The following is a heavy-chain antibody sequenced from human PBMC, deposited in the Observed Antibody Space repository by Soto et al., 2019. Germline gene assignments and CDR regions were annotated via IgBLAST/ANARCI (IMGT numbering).Heavy chain of an antibody. CDR2: IKGDGSAK. Sequence: GGSLRLSFAASGFTFSSFWMSWVRQAPGKGLEWVANIKGDGSAKNYLDCAKGLFTISRDNAKNSLYLQMSSLTAEDTAVYYCVRDGCDGNSCYIYGMDVWGQGTTVTVSS. CDR1: GFTFSSFW. CDR3: VRDGCDGNSCYIYGMDV. D-gene: IGHD2-21*01. V-gene: IGHV3-7*01. J-gene: IGHJ6*02.